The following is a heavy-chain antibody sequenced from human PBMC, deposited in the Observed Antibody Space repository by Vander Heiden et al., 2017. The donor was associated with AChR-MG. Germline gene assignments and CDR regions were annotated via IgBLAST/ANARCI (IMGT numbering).Heavy chain of an antibody. V-gene: IGHV4-34*01. CDR2: INHSGST. D-gene: IGHD4-17*01. CDR3: AREKTVTTLRLSYNWFDP. Sequence: QVQLQPWGAGLLKPSETLSLTCAVYGGSFSGYYWSWIRQPPGKGLEWIGEINHSGSTNYNPSLKSRVTISVDTSKNQFSLKLSSVTAADTAVYYCAREKTVTTLRLSYNWFDPWGQGTLVTVSS. J-gene: IGHJ5*02. CDR1: GGSFSGYY.